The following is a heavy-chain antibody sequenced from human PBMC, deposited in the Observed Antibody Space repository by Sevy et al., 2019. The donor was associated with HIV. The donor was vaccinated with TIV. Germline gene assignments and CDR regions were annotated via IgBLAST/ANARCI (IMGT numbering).Heavy chain of an antibody. V-gene: IGHV3-48*02. J-gene: IGHJ6*02. Sequence: GGSLRLSCAASGFTFSSYSMNWVRQAPGKGLEWVSYINSSSSTIYNADSVKGRFTISRDNAKNSLYLQMNSLRDEDTAVYYRSRGSSSSAYYYGMDVWGQGTTVTVSS. CDR2: INSSSSTI. CDR1: GFTFSSYS. D-gene: IGHD6-13*01. CDR3: SRGSSSSAYYYGMDV.